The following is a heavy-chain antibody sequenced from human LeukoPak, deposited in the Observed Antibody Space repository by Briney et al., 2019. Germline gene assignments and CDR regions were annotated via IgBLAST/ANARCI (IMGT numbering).Heavy chain of an antibody. V-gene: IGHV3-23*01. CDR1: GFFFSNYG. D-gene: IGHD6-19*01. CDR2: IGGSGDRT. CDR3: ARGIVVAGRFDY. J-gene: IGHJ4*02. Sequence: PGGSLRLSCEASGFFFSNYGMNWVRLTPGKGLEWVSGIGGSGDRTYYADSVKGRFTISRDNSKNSLYLQMNSLRAEDMAVYYCARGIVVAGRFDYWGQGTLVTVSS.